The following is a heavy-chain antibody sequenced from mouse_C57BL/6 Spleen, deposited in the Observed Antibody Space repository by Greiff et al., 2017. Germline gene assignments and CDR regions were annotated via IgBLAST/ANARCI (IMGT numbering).Heavy chain of an antibody. CDR2: INYDGSST. J-gene: IGHJ4*01. Sequence: EVQVVESEGGLVQPGSSMKLSCTASGFTFSDYYMAWVRQVPEKGLEWVANINYDGSSTYYLDSLKSRFIISRDNAKNILYLQMSSLKSEDTATYYCARDGEMDYWGQGTSVTVSS. V-gene: IGHV5-16*01. CDR3: ARDGEMDY. CDR1: GFTFSDYY.